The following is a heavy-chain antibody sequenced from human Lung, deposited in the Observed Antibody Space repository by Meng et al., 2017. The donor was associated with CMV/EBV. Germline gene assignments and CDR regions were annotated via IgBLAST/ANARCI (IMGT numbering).Heavy chain of an antibody. Sequence: NNDAMTWVRKAPGKGLEWVSAISGSGATTYYADSVKGRFTISRDNSKSTLYLQMNSLRAEDTAVYYCAKYIHYDFWSGYLGDNWLDPWGQGTLVTVSS. D-gene: IGHD3-3*01. CDR2: ISGSGATT. J-gene: IGHJ5*02. V-gene: IGHV3-23*01. CDR3: AKYIHYDFWSGYLGDNWLDP. CDR1: NNDA.